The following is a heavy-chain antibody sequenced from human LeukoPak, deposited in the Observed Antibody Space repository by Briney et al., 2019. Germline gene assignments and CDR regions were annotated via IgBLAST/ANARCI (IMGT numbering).Heavy chain of an antibody. D-gene: IGHD3-22*01. CDR3: ASLDSRGYYYVEDAFDI. Sequence: GGSLTLSCAASGFTFSDYYMSWIRQAPGKGLEWVSYISSSSSTIYYADSVKGRFTISRDNAKNSLYLQMNSLRAEDTAVYYCASLDSRGYYYVEDAFDIWGQGTMVTVSS. J-gene: IGHJ3*02. V-gene: IGHV3-11*04. CDR2: ISSSSSTI. CDR1: GFTFSDYY.